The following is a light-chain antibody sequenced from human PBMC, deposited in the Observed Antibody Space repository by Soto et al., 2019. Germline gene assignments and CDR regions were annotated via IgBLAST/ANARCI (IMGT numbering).Light chain of an antibody. CDR3: SSYTSSSTLFV. V-gene: IGLV2-14*01. CDR2: ELS. Sequence: QSVLTQPASVSGSPGQSITISCTGTSSDVGGYNYVSWYQQHPGKAPKLMISELSNRPSGVSNRFSGSKSGNTASLTISGLQADDEADYYCSSYTSSSTLFVFGTGTKVTVL. J-gene: IGLJ1*01. CDR1: SSDVGGYNY.